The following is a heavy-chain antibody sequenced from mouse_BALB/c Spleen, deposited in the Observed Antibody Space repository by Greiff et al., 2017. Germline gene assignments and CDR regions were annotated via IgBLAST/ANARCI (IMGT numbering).Heavy chain of an antibody. V-gene: IGHV5-6*02. D-gene: IGHD2-14*01. CDR1: GFTFSSYG. J-gene: IGHJ2*01. CDR2: ISSGGSYT. CDR3: ARRGTGYYFDY. Sequence: EVNVVESGGDLVKPGGSLKLSCAASGFTFSSYGMSWVRQTPDKRLEWVATISSGGSYTYYPDSVKGRFTISRDNAKNTLYLQMSSLKSEDTAMYYCARRGTGYYFDYWGQGTTLTVSS.